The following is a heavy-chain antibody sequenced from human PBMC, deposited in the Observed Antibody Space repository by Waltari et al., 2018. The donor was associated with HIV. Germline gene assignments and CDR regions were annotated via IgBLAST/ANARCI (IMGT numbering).Heavy chain of an antibody. D-gene: IGHD2-2*01. CDR1: GGSFSGYY. J-gene: IGHJ6*02. Sequence: QVQLQQWGAGLLKPSETLSLTCAVYGGSFSGYYWSWIRQPPGKGLEWIGEINHSGSTNYNPSLKSRVTISVDTSKNQFSLKLRSVTAADTAVYYCASPYCRSTSCYFSGKGYGMDVWGQGTTVTVSS. V-gene: IGHV4-34*01. CDR2: INHSGST. CDR3: ASPYCRSTSCYFSGKGYGMDV.